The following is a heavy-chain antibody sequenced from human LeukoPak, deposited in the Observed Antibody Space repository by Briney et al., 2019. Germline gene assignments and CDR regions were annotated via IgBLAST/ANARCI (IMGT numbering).Heavy chain of an antibody. D-gene: IGHD1-7*01. V-gene: IGHV3-33*06. CDR1: GFTFSNFG. Sequence: GGSLRLSCAASGFTFSNFGIHWVRQAPGRGLEGVAVIWYDGSTKYYADSVRGRFTISRDNSKNTLYLQMNSLRAEDSAVYYCAKDGLIYNWNYMVYFDLWGQGTLGSVSS. CDR2: IWYDGSTK. J-gene: IGHJ4*02. CDR3: AKDGLIYNWNYMVYFDL.